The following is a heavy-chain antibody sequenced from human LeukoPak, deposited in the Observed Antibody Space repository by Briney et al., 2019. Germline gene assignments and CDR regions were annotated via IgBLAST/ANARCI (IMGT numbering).Heavy chain of an antibody. CDR2: IYYSGST. CDR3: ARTQGRDGYNSRYYFDY. Sequence: SATLSLTCTVSGGSISSGDYYWNWIRQPPGKGLEWIGYIYYSGSTNYNPSLKSRVTISVDTSKNQFSLKLSSVTAADTAVYYCARTQGRDGYNSRYYFDYWGQGTLVTVSS. CDR1: GGSISSGDYY. V-gene: IGHV4-61*08. D-gene: IGHD5-24*01. J-gene: IGHJ4*02.